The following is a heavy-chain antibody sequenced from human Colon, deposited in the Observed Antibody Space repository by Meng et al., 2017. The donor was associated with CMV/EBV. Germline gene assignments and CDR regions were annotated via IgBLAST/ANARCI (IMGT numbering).Heavy chain of an antibody. CDR2: IIPMFGSP. V-gene: IGHV1-69*01. CDR1: GGTFDTSP. D-gene: IGHD6-13*01. CDR3: ARGKQAGFDL. Sequence: QVQLVQSGAGVKKPGSSVKVSCKASGGTFDTSPFNLVRQAPGQGLEWMGGIIPMFGSPSYSQKFRGRVTITADELEVNSLRSEDTAVYYCARGKQAGFDLWGQGTLVTVSS. J-gene: IGHJ5*02.